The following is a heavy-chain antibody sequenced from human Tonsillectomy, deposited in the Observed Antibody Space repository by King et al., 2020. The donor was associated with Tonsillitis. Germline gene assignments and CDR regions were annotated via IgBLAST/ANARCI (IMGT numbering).Heavy chain of an antibody. Sequence: VQLVESGGGLVQPGGSLRLSCAASGFTFSSYWMSWVRQAPGKGLEWVANIKQDGSEKYYVDSVKGRFTISRDNAKNSLYLQMNSLRAEDTAVYYCARDQPHLWFGEFLDAFDIWGQGTMVTVSS. V-gene: IGHV3-7*01. CDR3: ARDQPHLWFGEFLDAFDI. CDR1: GFTFSSYW. CDR2: IKQDGSEK. D-gene: IGHD3-10*01. J-gene: IGHJ3*02.